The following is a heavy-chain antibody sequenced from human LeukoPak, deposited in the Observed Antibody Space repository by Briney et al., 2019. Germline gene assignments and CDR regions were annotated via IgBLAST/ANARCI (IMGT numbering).Heavy chain of an antibody. V-gene: IGHV3-30*14. Sequence: GSLRLSCAASGFTFSSYAMHWVRQAPGKGLEWVAVISYDGSNKYYADSVKGRFTISRDNSKNTLYLQMNSLRAEDTAVYYCASGLAAAGTDYWGQGTLVTVSS. J-gene: IGHJ4*02. CDR3: ASGLAAAGTDY. D-gene: IGHD6-13*01. CDR2: ISYDGSNK. CDR1: GFTFSSYA.